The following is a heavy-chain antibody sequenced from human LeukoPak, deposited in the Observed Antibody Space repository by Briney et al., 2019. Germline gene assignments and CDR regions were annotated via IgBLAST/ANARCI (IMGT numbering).Heavy chain of an antibody. CDR1: GYTFTGYY. V-gene: IGHV1-2*06. Sequence: ASVKVSCKASGYTFTGYYMHWVRQAPGQGLELMGRINPNSGGTNYAQKFQGRVTMTRDTSISTAYMELSRLRSDDTAVYYCAREGADIVVVVAATSEQAFDIWGQGTMVTVSS. CDR3: AREGADIVVVVAATSEQAFDI. D-gene: IGHD2-15*01. CDR2: INPNSGGT. J-gene: IGHJ3*02.